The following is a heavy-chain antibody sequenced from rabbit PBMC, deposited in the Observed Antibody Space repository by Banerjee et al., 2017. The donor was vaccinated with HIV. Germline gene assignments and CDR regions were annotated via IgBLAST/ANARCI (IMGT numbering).Heavy chain of an antibody. V-gene: IGHV1S45*01. CDR2: IYAGSNEDT. D-gene: IGHD2-1*01. CDR3: ARCRYSYDDYGDRTRLDL. CDR1: GFSFSSSYW. Sequence: EESGGDLVKPEGSLTLTCTASGFSFSSSYWICWVRQAPGKGLEWIACIYAGSNEDTYYASWAKGRFTISRSTSLNTVDLKMTSLTAADTATYFCARCRYSYDDYGDRTRLDLWGQGTLVTVS. J-gene: IGHJ3*01.